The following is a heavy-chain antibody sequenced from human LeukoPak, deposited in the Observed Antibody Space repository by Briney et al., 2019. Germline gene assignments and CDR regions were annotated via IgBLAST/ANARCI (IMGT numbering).Heavy chain of an antibody. J-gene: IGHJ4*02. Sequence: PSETLSLTCAVYGGSFSGYYWSWIRQPPGKGLEWIGEINHSGSTNYNPSLKSRVTISVDTSKNQFSLKLSSATAADTAVYYCARQYYYGSGSYRYWGQGTLVTVSS. CDR2: INHSGST. CDR3: ARQYYYGSGSYRY. D-gene: IGHD3-10*01. V-gene: IGHV4-34*01. CDR1: GGSFSGYY.